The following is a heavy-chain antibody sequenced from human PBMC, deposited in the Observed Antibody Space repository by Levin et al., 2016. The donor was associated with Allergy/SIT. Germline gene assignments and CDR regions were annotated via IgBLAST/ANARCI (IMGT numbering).Heavy chain of an antibody. CDR1: GFTFSSYA. CDR2: ITNSGGHT. V-gene: IGHV3-23*01. Sequence: LSLTCAVSGFTFSSYAMNWVRQAPGKGLEWVSSITNSGGHTYYADSVKGRFTISKDNSKNTLYLVMNSLRAEDTAVYYCAKMPSAATIWWLDYWGQGTLVSVSS. CDR3: AKMPSAATIWWLDY. J-gene: IGHJ4*02. D-gene: IGHD2-8*02.